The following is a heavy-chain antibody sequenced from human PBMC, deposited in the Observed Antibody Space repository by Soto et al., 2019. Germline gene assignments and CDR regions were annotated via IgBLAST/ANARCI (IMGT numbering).Heavy chain of an antibody. CDR3: AKAQVRSRDYTRFDP. CDR1: GITFSSYA. CDR2: ISGGGTT. D-gene: IGHD4-17*01. Sequence: PGGSLRLSCAASGITFSSYAMSWVRQAPGKGLEWVSSISGGGTTYNADSVKGRFTISRDYSKNTLYLQMTSLRAEDTAVYYCAKAQVRSRDYTRFDPWGQGTLVTVSS. J-gene: IGHJ5*02. V-gene: IGHV3-23*01.